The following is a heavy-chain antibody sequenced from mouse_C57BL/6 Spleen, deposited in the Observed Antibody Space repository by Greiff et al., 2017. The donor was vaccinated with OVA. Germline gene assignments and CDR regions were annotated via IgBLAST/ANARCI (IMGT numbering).Heavy chain of an antibody. Sequence: EVQLQESGPGLVKPSQSLSLTCSVTGYSITSGYYWNWIRQFPGNKLEWMGYISYDGSNYYTPSLKNRIPITRDTSRNQFFLKLNSVTTEDTATYYCARGSLYYYGSSPWYFDVWGTGTTVTVSS. J-gene: IGHJ1*03. D-gene: IGHD1-1*01. CDR2: ISYDGSN. V-gene: IGHV3-6*01. CDR3: ARGSLYYYGSSPWYFDV. CDR1: GYSITSGYY.